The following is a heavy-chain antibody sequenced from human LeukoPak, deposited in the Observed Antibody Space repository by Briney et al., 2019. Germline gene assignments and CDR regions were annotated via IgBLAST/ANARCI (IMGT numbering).Heavy chain of an antibody. V-gene: IGHV4-39*01. CDR1: GGSVSTSWFN. J-gene: IGHJ4*02. D-gene: IGHD6-19*01. CDR3: ARVVGYSSGWYVRDEYYFDY. Sequence: SETLSLTCTVSGGSVSTSWFNWGWIRQPPGKGLEWIGTIDYTGSTYYNTSLKSRVTISVDTSKNQFSLKLSSVTAADTAVYYCARVVGYSSGWYVRDEYYFDYWGQGTLVTVSS. CDR2: IDYTGST.